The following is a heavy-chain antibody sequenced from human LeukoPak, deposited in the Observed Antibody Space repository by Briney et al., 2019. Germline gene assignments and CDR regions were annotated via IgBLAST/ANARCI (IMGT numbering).Heavy chain of an antibody. V-gene: IGHV3-30-3*01. CDR2: ISYDGSNK. CDR3: ARGQAAAPFYGMDV. D-gene: IGHD6-13*01. J-gene: IGHJ6*02. Sequence: GGSLRLSCAASGFTFSSYAMHWVRQAPGKGLEWVAVISYDGSNKYYADSVKGRFTISRDNSKNTLYLQMISLRAEDTAVYYCARGQAAAPFYGMDVWGQGTTVTVSS. CDR1: GFTFSSYA.